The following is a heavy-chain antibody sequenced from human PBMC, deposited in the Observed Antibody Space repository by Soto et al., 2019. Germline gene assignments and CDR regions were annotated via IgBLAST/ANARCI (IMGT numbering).Heavy chain of an antibody. CDR3: VAFEGLVWGGYYYGMDV. V-gene: IGHV3-23*01. CDR1: GFTFSSYA. Sequence: EVQLLESGGGLVQPGGSLRLSCAASGFTFSSYAMSWVRQAPGKGLEWVSGISGSGGSTYYADSVKGRFTISRDNSKNTLYLQRNSLRAEDTAVYYCVAFEGLVWGGYYYGMDVWGQGTTVTVSS. D-gene: IGHD6-6*01. J-gene: IGHJ6*02. CDR2: ISGSGGST.